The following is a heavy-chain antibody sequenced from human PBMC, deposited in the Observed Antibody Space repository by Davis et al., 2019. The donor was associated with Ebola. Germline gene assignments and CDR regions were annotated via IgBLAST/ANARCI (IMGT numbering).Heavy chain of an antibody. CDR2: ISWNSGSI. CDR3: AKDISGLARYYFDY. V-gene: IGHV3-9*01. Sequence: GGSLRLSCAASGFTFADYAMHWVRQAPGKGLEWVSGISWNSGSIGYADSVKGRFTISRDNAKNSLYLQMNSLRAEDTALYYCAKDISGLARYYFDYWGQGTLVTVSS. CDR1: GFTFADYA. D-gene: IGHD6-25*01. J-gene: IGHJ4*02.